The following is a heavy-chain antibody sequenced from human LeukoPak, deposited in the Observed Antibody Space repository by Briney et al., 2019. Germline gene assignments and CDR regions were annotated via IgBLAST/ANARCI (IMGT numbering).Heavy chain of an antibody. CDR2: ISAYNGNT. J-gene: IGHJ4*02. D-gene: IGHD6-6*01. CDR1: GGTFSSYA. CDR3: ARDFYEYSSSSGEVDY. Sequence: ASVKVSCKASGGTFSSYAISWVRQAPGQGLEWMGWISAYNGNTNYAQKLQGRVTMTTDTSTSTAYMELRSLRSDDTAVYYCARDFYEYSSSSGEVDYWGQGTLVTVSS. V-gene: IGHV1-18*01.